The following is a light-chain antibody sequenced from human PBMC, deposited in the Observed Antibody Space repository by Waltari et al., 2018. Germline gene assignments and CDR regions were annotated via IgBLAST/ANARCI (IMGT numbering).Light chain of an antibody. CDR3: QQYYSKPLT. Sequence: DIVMTQSPDSLAVSLGERATINCKSRQSVLYSSNNKNYLAWYQQKPGQPPKLLIYWASTRESGVPDRFSGSGSETDFTLTISSLQAEDVAVYYCQQYYSKPLTFGGGTKVEIK. V-gene: IGKV4-1*01. J-gene: IGKJ4*01. CDR2: WAS. CDR1: QSVLYSSNNKNY.